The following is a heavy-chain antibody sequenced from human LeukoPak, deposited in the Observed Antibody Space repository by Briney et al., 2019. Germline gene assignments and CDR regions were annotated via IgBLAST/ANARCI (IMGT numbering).Heavy chain of an antibody. V-gene: IGHV3-11*01. CDR1: GFTFSDYY. CDR2: ISGSGSAI. CDR3: ARRRDYFDY. J-gene: IGHJ4*02. Sequence: PGGSLRLSCAASGFTFSDYYMSWIRQAPGKGLEWISYISGSGSAIYYADSVKGRFTMSRDNAKSSLYLQVNSLRAEDTAIYYCARRRDYFDYWGQGTLVTVSS.